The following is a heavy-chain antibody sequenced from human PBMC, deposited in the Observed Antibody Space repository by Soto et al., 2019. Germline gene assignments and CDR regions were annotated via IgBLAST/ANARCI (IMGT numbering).Heavy chain of an antibody. Sequence: ASVKVSCKASGYTFTSYYTHWVRQAPGQGLEWMGIINPSGGSTSYAQKFQGRVTMTRDTSTSTVYMELSSLRSEDTAVYYCARDSGRVYWITMIVPYSYGMDVWGQGTTVTVSS. CDR2: INPSGGST. J-gene: IGHJ6*02. CDR1: GYTFTSYY. D-gene: IGHD3-22*01. V-gene: IGHV1-46*01. CDR3: ARDSGRVYWITMIVPYSYGMDV.